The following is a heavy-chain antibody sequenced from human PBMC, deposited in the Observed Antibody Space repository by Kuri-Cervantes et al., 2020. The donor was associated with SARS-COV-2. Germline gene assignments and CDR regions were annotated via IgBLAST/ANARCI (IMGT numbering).Heavy chain of an antibody. D-gene: IGHD2-15*01. CDR2: FLNSGTT. J-gene: IGHJ4*02. CDR1: GFTVSGNH. V-gene: IGHV3-66*03. CDR3: AKDQFGIVVVVATIDY. Sequence: GESLKISCAASGFTVSGNHMNWVRQAPGKGLEWVSIFLNSGTTFYADSVKGRFTISRDTSKNTLYLQMNSLRPEDTAVYYCAKDQFGIVVVVATIDYWGQGTLVTVSS.